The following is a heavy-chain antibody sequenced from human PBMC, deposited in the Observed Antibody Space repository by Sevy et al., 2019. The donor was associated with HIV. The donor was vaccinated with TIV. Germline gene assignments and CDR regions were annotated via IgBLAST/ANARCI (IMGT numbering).Heavy chain of an antibody. CDR3: AREGDTVLVPTAVDAFDF. J-gene: IGHJ3*01. CDR2: IKTDGSSR. CDR1: GFTFSNYW. Sequence: GGSLILSCAASGFTFSNYWMHRVRQAPGKGLVWVSRIKTDGSSRDSADSVKGRFFISRDNAKNLVYLQMDSLRAEDTAVYYCAREGDTVLVPTAVDAFDFWGQGTMVTVSS. V-gene: IGHV3-74*01. D-gene: IGHD2-2*01.